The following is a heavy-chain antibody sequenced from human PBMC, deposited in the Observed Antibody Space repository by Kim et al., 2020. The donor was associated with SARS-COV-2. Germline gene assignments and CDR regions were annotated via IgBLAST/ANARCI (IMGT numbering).Heavy chain of an antibody. CDR3: ARDACTSTSCYEDF. V-gene: IGHV3-11*01. D-gene: IGHD2-2*01. J-gene: IGHJ4*02. Sequence: ADAVKGRCTISRDNTKNSLYLQMDSLRAEDTAVYYCARDACTSTSCYEDFWGQGTLVTVSS.